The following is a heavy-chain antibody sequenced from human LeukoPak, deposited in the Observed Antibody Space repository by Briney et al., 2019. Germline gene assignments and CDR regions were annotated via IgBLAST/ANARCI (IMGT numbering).Heavy chain of an antibody. J-gene: IGHJ6*03. D-gene: IGHD3-10*01. CDR1: GYTFTSYG. Sequence: GASVKVSCKASGYTFTSYGISWVRQAPGQGLEWMGWISTYNGNTNYAQKLQGRVTMTTDTSTSTAYMELRSLRSDDMAVYYCARDLHRVVVRGVPHYYYMDVWGKGTTVTISS. CDR3: ARDLHRVVVRGVPHYYYMDV. CDR2: ISTYNGNT. V-gene: IGHV1-18*03.